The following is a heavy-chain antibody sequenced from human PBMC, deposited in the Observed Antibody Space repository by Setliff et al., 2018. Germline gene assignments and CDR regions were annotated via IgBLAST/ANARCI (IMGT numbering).Heavy chain of an antibody. Sequence: GESLKISCSASGFTFSGYGMHWVRQAPGKGLEWVAALGYDGTNEYYADSVKGRFTISRENSKNTLYLQMNSLRVEDTAVYYCARDGGMGMVKGYYYGLDAWGPGTSVTVSS. CDR3: ARDGGMGMVKGYYYGLDA. CDR1: GFTFSGYG. V-gene: IGHV3-33*08. CDR2: LGYDGTNE. D-gene: IGHD5-18*01. J-gene: IGHJ6*02.